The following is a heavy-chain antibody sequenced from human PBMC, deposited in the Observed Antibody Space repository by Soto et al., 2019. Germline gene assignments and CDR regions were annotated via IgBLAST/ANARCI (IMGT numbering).Heavy chain of an antibody. D-gene: IGHD6-19*01. CDR1: GGSISSGDYY. CDR3: VQTTGWPGFDF. Sequence: PSETLSLTCTVSGGSISSGDYYWSWIRQPPGKGLEWIGYIYCSGSTYYNPSLKSRVAISVDTSKNQLSLNLTSMTAADTAIYYCVQTTGWPGFDFWGQGILVTVSS. CDR2: IYCSGST. V-gene: IGHV4-30-4*01. J-gene: IGHJ4*02.